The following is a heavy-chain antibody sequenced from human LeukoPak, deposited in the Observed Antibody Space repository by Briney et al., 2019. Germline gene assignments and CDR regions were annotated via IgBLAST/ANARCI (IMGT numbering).Heavy chain of an antibody. D-gene: IGHD4-17*01. V-gene: IGHV4-59*08. Sequence: SETLSRTCTVSGGSTSTYYWSWIRQPPGKGLEWIGYIYYSGRTNFNPSLKSRVTISLDTSKNQFSLKLSSVTAADTAVYYCARWTTVTHDYWGQGTLVTVSS. CDR1: GGSTSTYY. J-gene: IGHJ4*02. CDR2: IYYSGRT. CDR3: ARWTTVTHDY.